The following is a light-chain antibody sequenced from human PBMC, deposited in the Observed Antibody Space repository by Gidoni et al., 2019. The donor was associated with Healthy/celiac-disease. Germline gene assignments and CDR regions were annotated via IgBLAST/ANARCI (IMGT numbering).Light chain of an antibody. Sequence: DIVMTQSPDSLVVSLGERATINCKSSQSVLYSSNNKNYLAWYQQKPGQPPKLLIYWASTRESGVPDRFSGSGSGTDFTLTISSLQAEDVAVYYCQQYYSTPQTFGQGTKVEIK. J-gene: IGKJ1*01. V-gene: IGKV4-1*01. CDR1: QSVLYSSNNKNY. CDR3: QQYYSTPQT. CDR2: WAS.